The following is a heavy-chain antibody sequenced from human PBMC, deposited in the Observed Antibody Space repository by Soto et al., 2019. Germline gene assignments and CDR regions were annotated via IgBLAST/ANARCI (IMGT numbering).Heavy chain of an antibody. J-gene: IGHJ6*02. D-gene: IGHD3-9*01. CDR2: IGSGGDT. Sequence: EVQLVESGGGLVQPGGSLRLSCAASGFTLSSYDIHWVRQATGEGLAWVSGIGSGGDTHYADSVKGRFIISREDGKNSLSLQRNNLRVGDTAVYCCTRKTPPTGMEVWGQGATVTVSS. V-gene: IGHV3-13*01. CDR1: GFTLSSYD. CDR3: TRKTPPTGMEV.